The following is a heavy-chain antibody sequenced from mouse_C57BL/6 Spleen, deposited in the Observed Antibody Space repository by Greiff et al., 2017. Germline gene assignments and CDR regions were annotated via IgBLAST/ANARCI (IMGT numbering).Heavy chain of an antibody. Sequence: VKLVESGPGLVAPSQCLSITCTVSGFSLTSYGVHWVRQPPGKGLEWLVVIWSDGSTTYNSALKSRLSISKDNTKAQVFLKMNSLQPNDTTMYYCASYIVTTDDGMDYWGQGTSVTVSA. D-gene: IGHD2-12*01. CDR3: ASYIVTTDDGMDY. V-gene: IGHV2-6*03. J-gene: IGHJ4*01. CDR1: GFSLTSYG. CDR2: IWSDGST.